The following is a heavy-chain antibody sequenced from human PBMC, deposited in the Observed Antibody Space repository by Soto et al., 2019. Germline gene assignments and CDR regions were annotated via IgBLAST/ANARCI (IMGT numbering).Heavy chain of an antibody. CDR3: ARESGYSYGSHYYYGMDG. D-gene: IGHD5-18*01. V-gene: IGHV3-21*01. CDR1: GFTFSSYS. CDR2: ISSSSSYI. Sequence: EVQLVESGGGLVKPGGSLRLSCAASGFTFSSYSMNWVRQAPGKGLEWVSSISSSSSYIYYADSVKGRFTISRDNAKNALNLQLNSLRAEDTAVYYCARESGYSYGSHYYYGMDGWGQGTTVTVAS. J-gene: IGHJ6*01.